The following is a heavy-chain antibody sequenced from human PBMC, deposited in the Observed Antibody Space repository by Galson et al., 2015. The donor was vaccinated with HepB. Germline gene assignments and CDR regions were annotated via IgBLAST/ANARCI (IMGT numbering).Heavy chain of an antibody. J-gene: IGHJ2*01. V-gene: IGHV1-69*13. Sequence: SVKVSCKASGGTFSSYAISWVRQAPGQGLEWMGGIIPIFGTANYAQKFQGRVTITADESTSTAYMELSSLRSEDTAVYYCARDPTYSSGWDHWYFDLWGRGTPVTVSS. CDR1: GGTFSSYA. CDR2: IIPIFGTA. CDR3: ARDPTYSSGWDHWYFDL. D-gene: IGHD6-19*01.